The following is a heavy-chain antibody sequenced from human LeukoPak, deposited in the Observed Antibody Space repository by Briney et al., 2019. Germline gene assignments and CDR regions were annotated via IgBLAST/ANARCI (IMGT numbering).Heavy chain of an antibody. Sequence: GGSLRLSCAASGFTFSSYSMNWVRQAPGMGLEWVSSISSSSYIYYSDSVKGRFTISRDNAKNSLYLQMNSLRAEDTAVYYCARDEPGPLVAATLIGPPVFDYWGQGTLVTVSS. J-gene: IGHJ4*02. CDR1: GFTFSSYS. CDR2: ISSSSYI. D-gene: IGHD2-15*01. CDR3: ARDEPGPLVAATLIGPPVFDY. V-gene: IGHV3-21*01.